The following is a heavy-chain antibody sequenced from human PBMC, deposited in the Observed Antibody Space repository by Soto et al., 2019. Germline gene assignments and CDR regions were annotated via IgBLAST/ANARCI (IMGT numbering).Heavy chain of an antibody. Sequence: ASVKVSCKASGYGFINCGITWVRQVPGQGLEWIGWISVYNGNTHYAESLQGRVTMTTDTSTTTAYMELRSLTSDDTAMYYCARDPQYSGSLSGGGDAFDIWGQGTMVTVSS. V-gene: IGHV1-18*01. CDR1: GYGFINCG. CDR3: ARDPQYSGSLSGGGDAFDI. J-gene: IGHJ3*02. D-gene: IGHD1-26*01. CDR2: ISVYNGNT.